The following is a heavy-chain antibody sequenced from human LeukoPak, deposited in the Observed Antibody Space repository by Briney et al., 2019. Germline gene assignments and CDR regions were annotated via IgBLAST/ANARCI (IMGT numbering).Heavy chain of an antibody. Sequence: PGGSLRLSCAASGFTFRSYWMNWVRQAPGKGLEWLAIIKQDGSEKHYKGSVEGRFSISRDNAKNSLHLQMNSLRAEDTAVYYCAGGSGYLITSWGRGTLVTVSS. CDR1: GFTFRSYW. CDR3: AGGSGYLITS. D-gene: IGHD3-9*01. J-gene: IGHJ5*02. V-gene: IGHV3-7*01. CDR2: IKQDGSEK.